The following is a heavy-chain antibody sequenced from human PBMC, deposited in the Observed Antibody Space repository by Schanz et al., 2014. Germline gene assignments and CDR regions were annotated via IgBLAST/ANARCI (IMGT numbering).Heavy chain of an antibody. J-gene: IGHJ4*02. CDR2: ITSGSAK. CDR1: GFTFSNYW. V-gene: IGHV3-7*03. Sequence: EVQLVESGGGLVQPGGSLRLSCAASGFTFSNYWMSWVRQAPGKGLEWVSYITSGSAKFYADSVKGRFTISRDNAKNSLYLQMNSLRAEDTAVYYCAKGQLLSYYFDYWGQGTLVTVSS. CDR3: AKGQLLSYYFDY. D-gene: IGHD2-21*01.